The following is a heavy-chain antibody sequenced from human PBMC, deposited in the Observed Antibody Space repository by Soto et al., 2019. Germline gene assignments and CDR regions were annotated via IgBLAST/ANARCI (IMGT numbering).Heavy chain of an antibody. CDR2: IFYSGST. D-gene: IGHD5-18*01. CDR1: GGSISNYY. J-gene: IGHJ5*02. V-gene: IGHV4-59*01. Sequence: SETLSLTCTVSGGSISNYYWSWIRQPPGKGLEWIGHIFYSGSTNYNPALKSRVTISVDTSKNQFSLKLSSVTAADTAVYYCARDSGNNYGYFRWFDPWGQGTLVTVPS. CDR3: ARDSGNNYGYFRWFDP.